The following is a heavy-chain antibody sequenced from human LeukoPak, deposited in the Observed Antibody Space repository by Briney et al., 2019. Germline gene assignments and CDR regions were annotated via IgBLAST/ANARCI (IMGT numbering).Heavy chain of an antibody. CDR3: AKDPPRDGYNTGGY. D-gene: IGHD5-24*01. CDR2: ISGSGGST. J-gene: IGHJ4*02. CDR1: GFTSVNYA. V-gene: IGHV3-23*01. Sequence: GGSLRLSCAATGFTSVNYAMSWVRQAPGKGLEWVSAISGSGGSTYYADSVKGRFTISRDNSKNTLYLQMNSLRAEDTAVYYCAKDPPRDGYNTGGYWGQGTLVTVSS.